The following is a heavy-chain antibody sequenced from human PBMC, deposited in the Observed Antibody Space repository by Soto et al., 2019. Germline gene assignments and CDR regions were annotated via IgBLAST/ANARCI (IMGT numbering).Heavy chain of an antibody. J-gene: IGHJ4*02. CDR3: ARDKITGLFDY. CDR2: INHSGST. Sequence: QVQLQQWGAGLLKPSETLSLTCAVYGGSFSGYYWTWIRQPPGTGLEWTGEINHSGSTNYNPSLKRRVTISVETSKNQFSLKLTSVTAADTAVYYCARDKITGLFDYWGQGTLVTVSS. V-gene: IGHV4-34*01. CDR1: GGSFSGYY. D-gene: IGHD2-8*02.